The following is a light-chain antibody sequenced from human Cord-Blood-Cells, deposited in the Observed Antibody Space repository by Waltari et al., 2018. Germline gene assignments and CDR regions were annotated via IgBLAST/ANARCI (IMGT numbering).Light chain of an antibody. CDR2: AAS. Sequence: DIQLTQSPSSLSASVGDRVTITCRASQGISNSLAWYQQKAGKAPKLLLYAASRLESGVPSRFSGSGSGTDYTLTISSLQPEDFATYYCQQYYSTPYTFGQGTKLEIK. CDR3: QQYYSTPYT. V-gene: IGKV1-NL1*01. J-gene: IGKJ2*01. CDR1: QGISNS.